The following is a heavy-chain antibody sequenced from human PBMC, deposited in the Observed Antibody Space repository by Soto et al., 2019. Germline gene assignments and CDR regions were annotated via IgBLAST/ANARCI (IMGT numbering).Heavy chain of an antibody. Sequence: ASVKVSCKSSGYTFSMSGISWVRQAPGQGLEWMGWISGYNGNTNYEQKFQDRVTMTTDTSTNTAYMGLRSLRSDDTAVYYCAREGPRPYYYYGMDVWGQGTTVTVSS. CDR2: ISGYNGNT. CDR3: AREGPRPYYYYGMDV. J-gene: IGHJ6*02. V-gene: IGHV1-18*01. CDR1: GYTFSMSG.